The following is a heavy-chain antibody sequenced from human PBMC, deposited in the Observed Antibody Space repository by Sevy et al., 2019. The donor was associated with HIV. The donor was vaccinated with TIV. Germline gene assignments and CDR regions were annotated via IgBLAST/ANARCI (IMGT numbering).Heavy chain of an antibody. D-gene: IGHD2-2*01. CDR2: IKQDGSEK. V-gene: IGHV3-7*01. CDR3: ARLCTGFIYYYYYGMDV. Sequence: GGSLRLSCAASGFAFSSSWMTWVRQAPGKGLEWMANIKQDGSEKYYVDFLNGRFTISRDNAKNSLYLQMNSLRAEDTAVYYCARLCTGFIYYYYYGMDVWGQGTTVTVSS. CDR1: GFAFSSSW. J-gene: IGHJ6*02.